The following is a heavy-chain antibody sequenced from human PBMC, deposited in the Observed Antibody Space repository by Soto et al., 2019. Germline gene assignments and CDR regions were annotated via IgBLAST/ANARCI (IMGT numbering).Heavy chain of an antibody. CDR3: ATARIAAAGLHYSYHSGMDF. CDR1: GGSFSGYY. D-gene: IGHD6-13*01. Sequence: SETLSLTCAVYGGSFSGYYWSWTRQPPGKGLEWIGEINHSGSTNYNPSLKSRVTISVDTSKNQFSLKLSSVTAADTAVYYCATARIAAAGLHYSYHSGMDFWGRGTTVTVSS. CDR2: INHSGST. V-gene: IGHV4-34*01. J-gene: IGHJ6*02.